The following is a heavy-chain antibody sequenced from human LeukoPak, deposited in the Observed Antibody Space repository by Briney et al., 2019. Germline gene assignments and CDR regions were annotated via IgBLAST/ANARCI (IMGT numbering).Heavy chain of an antibody. D-gene: IGHD2-21*02. CDR1: GGSFSGYY. V-gene: IGHV4-34*01. CDR2: INHSGST. CDR3: AREGRACGGGCYPALWYFDL. Sequence: SETLSLTCAVYGGSFSGYYWTWIRQPPGKGLEWSGEINHSGSTSYNPSLKSRDTISVDTSKNQFSLKLSSVTVADTAVYYCAREGRACGGGCYPALWYFDLWGRGTLVTVSS. J-gene: IGHJ2*01.